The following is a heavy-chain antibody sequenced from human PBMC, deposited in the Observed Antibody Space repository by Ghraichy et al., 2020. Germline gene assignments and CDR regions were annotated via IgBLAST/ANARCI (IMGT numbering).Heavy chain of an antibody. CDR3: AKDRVGAPGQWLVLGFMDY. CDR1: GFTFSSYA. V-gene: IGHV3-23*01. J-gene: IGHJ4*02. CDR2: ISGSGGST. Sequence: GGSLRLSCAASGFTFSSYAMSWVRQAPGKGLEWVSAISGSGGSTYYADSVKGRFTISRDNSKNTLYLQMNSLRAEDTAVYYCAKDRVGAPGQWLVLGFMDYWGQGTLVTVSS. D-gene: IGHD6-19*01.